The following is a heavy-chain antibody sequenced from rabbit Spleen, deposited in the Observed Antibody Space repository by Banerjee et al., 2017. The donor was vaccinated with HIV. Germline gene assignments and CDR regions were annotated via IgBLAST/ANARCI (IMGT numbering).Heavy chain of an antibody. J-gene: IGHJ4*01. CDR3: ARDVGIDVYRFSL. D-gene: IGHD4-2*01. V-gene: IGHV1S40*01. Sequence: QSLEESGGDLVKPGASLTLTCTASGVSFSSNHYMCWVRQAPGKGLEWIACIEGGGSAFTYFASWAKGRFTISKTSSTTVTLQMTSLTAADTATYFCARDVGIDVYRFSLWGPGTLVTVS. CDR1: GVSFSSNHY. CDR2: IEGGGSAFT.